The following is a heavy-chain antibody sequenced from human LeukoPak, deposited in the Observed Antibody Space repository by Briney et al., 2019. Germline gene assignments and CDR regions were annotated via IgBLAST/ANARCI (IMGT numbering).Heavy chain of an antibody. CDR2: ISGSGGST. CDR1: GFTFSSYA. D-gene: IGHD3-22*01. CDR3: AKDREVTYYYDSSGYYFDY. Sequence: GGSLRLSCAASGFTFSSYAMSWVRQAPGKGLEWVSAISGSGGSTYYADSVKGRFTISRDNSKNTLYLQMNSLRAEDTAVYYCAKDREVTYYYDSSGYYFDYWGQGTLVTVSS. V-gene: IGHV3-23*01. J-gene: IGHJ4*02.